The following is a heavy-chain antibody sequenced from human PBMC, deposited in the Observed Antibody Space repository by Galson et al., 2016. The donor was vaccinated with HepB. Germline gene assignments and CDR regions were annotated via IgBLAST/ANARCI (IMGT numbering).Heavy chain of an antibody. Sequence: SVKVSCKASGYTFNNYGINWVRQAPGQGLEWMGWISAYNDKTNYAQNLQDRVTMTTDTTTSTAYMELRSLRSDDTAVYYCASDVRRMDLWSASPRGYGMDVGGQGTTVIVSS. CDR2: ISAYNDKT. CDR3: ASDVRRMDLWSASPRGYGMDV. CDR1: GYTFNNYG. D-gene: IGHD3-3*01. J-gene: IGHJ6*02. V-gene: IGHV1-18*01.